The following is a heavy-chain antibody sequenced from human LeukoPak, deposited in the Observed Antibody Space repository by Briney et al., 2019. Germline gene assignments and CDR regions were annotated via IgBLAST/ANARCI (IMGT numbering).Heavy chain of an antibody. CDR2: ISSSSSYI. V-gene: IGHV3-21*01. D-gene: IGHD3-3*01. CDR1: GFTFSSYS. J-gene: IGHJ3*02. Sequence: GGSLRLSCAASGFTFSSYSMNWVRQAPGKGLEWVSSISSSSSYIYYADSVKGRFTISRDNAKNSLYLQMNSLRAEDTAVYYCARGGVAHDAFDIWVQGTMVTVSS. CDR3: ARGGVAHDAFDI.